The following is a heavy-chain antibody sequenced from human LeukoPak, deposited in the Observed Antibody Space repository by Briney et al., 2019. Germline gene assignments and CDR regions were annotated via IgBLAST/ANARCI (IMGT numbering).Heavy chain of an antibody. V-gene: IGHV1-2*02. CDR3: ARDRGPDSPLYPVPPRPSEPANWFDP. J-gene: IGHJ5*02. CDR1: GYTFTGYY. Sequence: GASVKVSCKASGYTFTGYYMHWVRQAPGQGLEWMGWINPNSGGTNYAQKFQGRVTMARDTSISTAYMELSRLRSDDTAVYYCARDRGPDSPLYPVPPRPSEPANWFDPWGQGTLVTVSS. D-gene: IGHD3-10*01. CDR2: INPNSGGT.